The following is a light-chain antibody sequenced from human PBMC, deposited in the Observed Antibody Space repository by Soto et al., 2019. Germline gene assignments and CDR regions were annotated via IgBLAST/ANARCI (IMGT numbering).Light chain of an antibody. CDR3: QHRYNWPLT. V-gene: IGKV3-11*01. Sequence: EVVLTQSPATLSLSPGEKATLSCRASQDINTYLGWYQQKPGQPPRLLIYDASNRASGIPARFSGSGSGTDFTLTINSLEPEDFAIYYCQHRYNWPLTLGAGTKVEIK. CDR2: DAS. CDR1: QDINTY. J-gene: IGKJ4*01.